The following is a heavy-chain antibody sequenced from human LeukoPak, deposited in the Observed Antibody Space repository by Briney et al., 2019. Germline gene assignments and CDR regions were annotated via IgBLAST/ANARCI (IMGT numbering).Heavy chain of an antibody. CDR1: GYTFTIYG. V-gene: IGHV1-18*01. CDR3: ARAVESDCSSTSCYYFDY. Sequence: ASVKVSCKASGYTFTIYGISWVRQAPGQGLEWMGWISAYIGNTNYAQKLQGRVTMTTDTSTSTAYMELRSLRSDDTAVYYCARAVESDCSSTSCYYFDYWGQGTLVTVSS. CDR2: ISAYIGNT. D-gene: IGHD2-2*01. J-gene: IGHJ4*02.